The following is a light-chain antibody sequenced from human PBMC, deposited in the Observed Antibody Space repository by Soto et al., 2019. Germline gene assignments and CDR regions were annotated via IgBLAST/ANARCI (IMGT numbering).Light chain of an antibody. CDR1: SSNIGSNY. Sequence: QSVLTQPPSASGTPGQRVTISCSGSSSNIGSNYVYWYQQFPGTAPKLLIYRNNQRPSGVPDRFSGSKSGTSASLAISGLRSEDEAEYYCAAWDDSLSGQVFGTGTKVTVL. CDR3: AAWDDSLSGQV. CDR2: RNN. J-gene: IGLJ1*01. V-gene: IGLV1-47*01.